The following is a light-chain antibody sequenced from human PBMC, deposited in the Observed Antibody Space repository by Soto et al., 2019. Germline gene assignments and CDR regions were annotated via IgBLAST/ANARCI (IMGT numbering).Light chain of an antibody. V-gene: IGKV1-5*03. Sequence: DIQMTQSPSTLSASVGDRVTITCRASQIISTWLAWYQQKPGKAPNLLIYTASRLESGVPSRFSGSGSGTEFTLTLSSLQPDDFATYYCQQYDSWPLTFGGGTKVEIK. CDR1: QIISTW. CDR2: TAS. CDR3: QQYDSWPLT. J-gene: IGKJ4*01.